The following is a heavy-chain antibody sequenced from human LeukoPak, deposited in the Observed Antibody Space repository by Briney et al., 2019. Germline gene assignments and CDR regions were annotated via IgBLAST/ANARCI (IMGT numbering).Heavy chain of an antibody. J-gene: IGHJ4*02. Sequence: GGSLRLSCAASGFTFSSYEMNWVRQAPGQGLEWVSYISSSGSTIYYADSVKGRFTISRDNAKNSLYLQMNSLRAEDTAVYYCARASGYSYGDYWGQGTLVTVSS. CDR3: ARASGYSYGDY. CDR2: ISSSGSTI. D-gene: IGHD5-18*01. CDR1: GFTFSSYE. V-gene: IGHV3-48*03.